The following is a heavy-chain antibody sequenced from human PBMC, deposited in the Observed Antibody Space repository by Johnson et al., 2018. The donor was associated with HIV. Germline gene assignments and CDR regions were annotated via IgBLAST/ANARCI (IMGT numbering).Heavy chain of an antibody. CDR2: IYSGGST. CDR3: AKHSSGYRDAFDI. CDR1: GFTVSSNY. V-gene: IGHV3-66*04. D-gene: IGHD3-22*01. J-gene: IGHJ3*02. Sequence: EVQLVESGGGLVQPGGSLRLSCAASGFTVSSNYMSWVRQAPGKGLEWVSVIYSGGSTYYPDSVKGRFTISRDNSKNTLYLQMNSLRAEDTAVYYCAKHSSGYRDAFDIWGQGTMVTVSS.